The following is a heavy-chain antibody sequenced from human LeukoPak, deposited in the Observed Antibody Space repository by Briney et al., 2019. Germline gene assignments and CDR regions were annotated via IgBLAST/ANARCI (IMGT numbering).Heavy chain of an antibody. J-gene: IGHJ5*02. Sequence: GASVKVSCKASGGTFSSYAISWVRQAPGQGLEWIGGIIPIFGTANYAQKFQGRVTITADESTSTAYMELSSLRSEDTAVYYCARVGDRTLGRYYDILTGYFDPWGQGTLVTVSS. CDR1: GGTFSSYA. D-gene: IGHD3-9*01. V-gene: IGHV1-69*13. CDR3: ARVGDRTLGRYYDILTGYFDP. CDR2: IIPIFGTA.